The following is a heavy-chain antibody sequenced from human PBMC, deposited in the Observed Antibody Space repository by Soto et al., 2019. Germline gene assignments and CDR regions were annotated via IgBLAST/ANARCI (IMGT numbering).Heavy chain of an antibody. CDR2: ISKDGSHK. D-gene: IGHD2-2*01. Sequence: GGSLRLSCAASGFSFSRYAIHWVRQAPGKGLEWVAVISKDGSHKYYLESVKGRFTISRDNSRTTLYLQMNSLRVEDTALYYCVRKYPGTRPFDYWGQGTLVTVSS. V-gene: IGHV3-30*04. CDR3: VRKYPGTRPFDY. CDR1: GFSFSRYA. J-gene: IGHJ4*01.